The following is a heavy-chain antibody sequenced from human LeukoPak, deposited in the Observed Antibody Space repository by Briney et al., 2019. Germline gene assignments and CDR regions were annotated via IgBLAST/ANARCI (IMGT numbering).Heavy chain of an antibody. Sequence: SETLSLTCTVSGGSISSSSYYWGWIRQPPGKGLEWIGSIYYSGSTYYNPSLKSRVTISVDTSKNQFSLKLSSVTAADTAVYYCARREWLRLELYFQHWGQGTLVTVSS. D-gene: IGHD5-12*01. CDR2: IYYSGST. V-gene: IGHV4-39*01. CDR3: ARREWLRLELYFQH. J-gene: IGHJ1*01. CDR1: GGSISSSSYY.